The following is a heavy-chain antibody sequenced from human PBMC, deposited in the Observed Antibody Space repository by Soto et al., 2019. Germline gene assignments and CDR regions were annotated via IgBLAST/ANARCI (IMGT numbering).Heavy chain of an antibody. D-gene: IGHD3-10*01. V-gene: IGHV3-53*01. J-gene: IGHJ6*02. CDR2: IYNDGTT. Sequence: LRLSCTASGLSVRNNYLRWVRQAPGMGLEWVSVIYNDGTTYYADSVKGRFTLSRDTSKNTLSLQMDSLSAEDTAVYYCVRPLPSGRNYGMDVWGQGTTVTVSS. CDR1: GLSVRNNY. CDR3: VRPLPSGRNYGMDV.